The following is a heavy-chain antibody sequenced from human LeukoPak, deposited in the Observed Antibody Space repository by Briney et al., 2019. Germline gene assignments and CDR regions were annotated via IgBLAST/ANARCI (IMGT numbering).Heavy chain of an antibody. CDR3: ARDGFGNNYALYYFDS. J-gene: IGHJ4*02. Sequence: GGSLRLSCVASGFTFSSYSMNWVRQAPGKGLEWVSSISSSSSYIYYADSVKGRFTISRDNAKNSLYLQMNSLRAEDTAVYYCARDGFGNNYALYYFDSWGQGTLVTVSS. V-gene: IGHV3-21*01. D-gene: IGHD5-18*01. CDR1: GFTFSSYS. CDR2: ISSSSSYI.